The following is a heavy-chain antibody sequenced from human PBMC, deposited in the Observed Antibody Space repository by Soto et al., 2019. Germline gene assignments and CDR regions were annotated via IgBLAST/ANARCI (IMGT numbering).Heavy chain of an antibody. D-gene: IGHD3-10*01. CDR3: ARAKITMVRGENYYYYGMDV. J-gene: IGHJ6*02. CDR2: IYYSGST. CDR1: GGSISSGGYY. Sequence: SETLSLTCNVSGGSISSGGYYWSWIRHHQCHGXARTGYIYYSGSTYYNPSLKSRVTISVDTSKNQFSLKLSSVTAADTAVYYCARAKITMVRGENYYYYGMDVWGQGTTVTVSS. V-gene: IGHV4-31*03.